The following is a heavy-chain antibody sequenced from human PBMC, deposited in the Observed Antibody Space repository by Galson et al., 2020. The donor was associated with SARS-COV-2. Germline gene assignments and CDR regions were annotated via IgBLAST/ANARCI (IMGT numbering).Heavy chain of an antibody. CDR1: GDSISSGGYS. D-gene: IGHD2-15*01. CDR3: ARDNSGGSSDWGDACDI. CDR2: IYYSGGT. V-gene: IGHV4-30-4*07. J-gene: IGHJ3*02. Sequence: SETLSLTCAVSGDSISSGGYSWSWIRQPPGKGLEWIGYIYYSGGTYYNPSLKSRLTISVDASKNQFSLKLTSVTAADTAVYYCARDNSGGSSDWGDACDIWGQGTMVTVS.